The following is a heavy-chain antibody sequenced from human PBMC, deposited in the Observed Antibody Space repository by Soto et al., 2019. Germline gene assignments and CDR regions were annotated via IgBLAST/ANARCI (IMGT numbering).Heavy chain of an antibody. CDR2: INHSGST. J-gene: IGHJ4*02. CDR3: ARGRVSSGWYRDY. CDR1: GGCFRGYY. Sequence: SETMSLTCTVYGGCFRGYYWSWIRQPPGKGLEWIGEINHSGSTNYNPSLKSRVTIPVDTSKNQFSLKLNSVTAADTAVYFCARGRVSSGWYRDYWGQGTLVTVSS. V-gene: IGHV4-34*01. D-gene: IGHD6-19*01.